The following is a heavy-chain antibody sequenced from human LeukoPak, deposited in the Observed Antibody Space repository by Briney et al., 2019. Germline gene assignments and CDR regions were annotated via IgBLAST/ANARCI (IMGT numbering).Heavy chain of an antibody. D-gene: IGHD3-16*01. J-gene: IGHJ4*02. CDR3: ARKENAYYYFDY. Sequence: SETLSLTCAVYGGSFSAYYWSWVRQPPGKGLEWIGEINHSGSTNYNPSLQSRVTMSVDTSKNQFSLKLSSVTAVDTAVYYCARKENAYYYFDYWGQGTLVTVSS. CDR1: GGSFSAYY. V-gene: IGHV4-34*01. CDR2: INHSGST.